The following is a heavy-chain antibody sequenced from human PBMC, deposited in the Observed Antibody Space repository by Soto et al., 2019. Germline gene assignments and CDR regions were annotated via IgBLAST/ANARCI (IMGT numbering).Heavy chain of an antibody. D-gene: IGHD3-22*01. V-gene: IGHV1-18*04. J-gene: IGHJ3*02. CDR3: ARPNYYDSSGYYCDHAFDI. CDR2: ISAYNGNT. CDR1: GYTFPSYV. Sequence: ASVKVSCKASGYTFPSYVIRLLLQAPVQVLEWMGWISAYNGNTNYAQKLQGRVTMTTDTSTSTAYMELRSLRSDDTAVYYCARPNYYDSSGYYCDHAFDIWGQGTMVTVSS.